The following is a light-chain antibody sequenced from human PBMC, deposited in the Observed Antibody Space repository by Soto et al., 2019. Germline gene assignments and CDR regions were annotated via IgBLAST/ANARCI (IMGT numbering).Light chain of an antibody. Sequence: QSALTQPRSVSGSPGQSVTISCTGTSSDVGGYNYVSWYQHNPGKAPKLMIYDVNKRPSGVPNRFSGSKSGNTASLTISGLQAEDEADYYCCSYAGSYVVFGGGTKLTVL. V-gene: IGLV2-11*01. CDR3: CSYAGSYVV. CDR2: DVN. J-gene: IGLJ2*01. CDR1: SSDVGGYNY.